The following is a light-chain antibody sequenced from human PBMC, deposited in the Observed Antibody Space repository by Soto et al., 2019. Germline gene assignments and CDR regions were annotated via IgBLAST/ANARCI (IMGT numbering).Light chain of an antibody. Sequence: EIVLTQSPGTLSLSPGEGATLSCRASQSVSSNYLAWYQQKPGQAPRLLIYGASSRATGVPDRFSGSGSGTDFTLTISRLEPEDFAVYYCHHCGSSPPWTFGQGTKVDIK. CDR3: HHCGSSPPWT. J-gene: IGKJ1*01. V-gene: IGKV3-20*01. CDR1: QSVSSNY. CDR2: GAS.